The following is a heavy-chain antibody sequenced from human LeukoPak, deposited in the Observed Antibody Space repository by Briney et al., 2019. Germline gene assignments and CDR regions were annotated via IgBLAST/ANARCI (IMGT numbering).Heavy chain of an antibody. CDR1: GGSISRYY. CDR2: KDYSGST. CDR3: ARVYYSSSYDYWYFDL. J-gene: IGHJ2*01. V-gene: IGHV4-59*01. D-gene: IGHD6-13*01. Sequence: SETLSLTCTVSGGSISRYYWSWIRQPPGKGLEWIGYKDYSGSTNYNRSLKSRVTISVETSKNQFSLKLSSVTAADTAVYYCARVYYSSSYDYWYFDLWGRGTLVTVSS.